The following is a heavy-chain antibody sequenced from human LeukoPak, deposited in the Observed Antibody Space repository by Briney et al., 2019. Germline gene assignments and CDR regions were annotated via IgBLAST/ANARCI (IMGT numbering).Heavy chain of an antibody. D-gene: IGHD4/OR15-4a*01. CDR1: GGSINSNY. CDR2: IYYSGST. Sequence: SETLSLTCTVSGGSINSNYWSWIRQPPGKGLEWIGSIYYSGSTYYNPSLKSRVTISVDTSKNQFSLKLSSVTAADTAVYYCARGANFYYYGMDVWGQGTTVTVSS. V-gene: IGHV4-39*01. CDR3: ARGANFYYYGMDV. J-gene: IGHJ6*02.